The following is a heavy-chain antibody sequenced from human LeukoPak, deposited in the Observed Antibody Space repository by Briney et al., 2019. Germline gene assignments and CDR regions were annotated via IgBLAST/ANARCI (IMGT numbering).Heavy chain of an antibody. J-gene: IGHJ6*03. V-gene: IGHV1-69*05. CDR2: IIPIFGTA. CDR3: AREVERRYYYYYYMDV. Sequence: SVKVSCKASGGTFISYAISWVRQAPGQGLEWMVRIIPIFGTANYAQKFQGRVTITTDESPSKAYMELSSLRSEDAAVYYCAREVERRYYYYYYMDVWGRGTTVTVSS. CDR1: GGTFISYA. D-gene: IGHD1-1*01.